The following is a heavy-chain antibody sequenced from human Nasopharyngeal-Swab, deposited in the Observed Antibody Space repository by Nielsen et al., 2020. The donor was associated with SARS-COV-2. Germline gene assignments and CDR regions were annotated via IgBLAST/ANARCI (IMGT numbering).Heavy chain of an antibody. J-gene: IGHJ6*02. Sequence: GESLKISRAASGFTFSDYYMSWIRQAPGKGLEWVSYISSSGSTIYYADSVKGRFTISRDNAKNSLYLQMNSLRAEDTAVYYCARDAEYYYGSGTPYYYGMDVWGQGTTVTVSS. D-gene: IGHD3-10*01. V-gene: IGHV3-11*01. CDR2: ISSSGSTI. CDR3: ARDAEYYYGSGTPYYYGMDV. CDR1: GFTFSDYY.